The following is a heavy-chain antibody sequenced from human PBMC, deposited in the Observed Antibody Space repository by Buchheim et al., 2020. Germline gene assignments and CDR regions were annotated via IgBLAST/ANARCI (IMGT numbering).Heavy chain of an antibody. CDR3: VTSGSYYYYAMDV. V-gene: IGHV3-74*01. Sequence: EVQLVESGGGLVQPGGSRRRSCAASGFTFSSYWMHWVRQAPGKGLVCVARINSDGRTTTYADSVKGRFTISRDNAMNTLYLQMNSLRAEDTAVYYCVTSGSYYYYAMDVWGQGTT. D-gene: IGHD3-22*01. J-gene: IGHJ6*02. CDR1: GFTFSSYW. CDR2: INSDGRTT.